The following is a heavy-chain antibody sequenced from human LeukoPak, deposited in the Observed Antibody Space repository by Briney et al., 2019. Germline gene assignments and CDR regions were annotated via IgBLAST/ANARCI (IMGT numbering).Heavy chain of an antibody. CDR2: ISAYNGNT. D-gene: IGHD6-13*01. J-gene: IGHJ4*02. CDR3: ARESSSWSTIDY. Sequence: ASVKVSCKASGYTFTSYGISWVRQAPGQGLEWMGWISAYNGNTNYAQKLQGRVTMTTDTSTSTAYTELRSLRSDDTAVYYCARESSSWSTIDYWGQGTLVTVSS. CDR1: GYTFTSYG. V-gene: IGHV1-18*01.